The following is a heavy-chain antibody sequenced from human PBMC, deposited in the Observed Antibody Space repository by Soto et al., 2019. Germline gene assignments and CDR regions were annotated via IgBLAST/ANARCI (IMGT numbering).Heavy chain of an antibody. D-gene: IGHD3-3*01. Sequence: QVQLQESGPGLVKPSQTLSLTGTVYDSSISSLGYHCSWIRQHQGRGPEWIGDISYKGSTYYNPSLKSRLTISVDTSKNLFSLKLISVTAADTAVYDCARTYDFGLRDWFDPWGQGTLVTVSS. V-gene: IGHV4-31*03. CDR2: ISYKGST. CDR3: ARTYDFGLRDWFDP. CDR1: DSSISSLGYH. J-gene: IGHJ5*02.